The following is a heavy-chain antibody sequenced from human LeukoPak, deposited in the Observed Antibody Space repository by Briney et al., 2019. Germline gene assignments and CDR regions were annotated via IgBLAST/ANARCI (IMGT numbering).Heavy chain of an antibody. J-gene: IGHJ4*02. Sequence: GGSLRLSCAASGFTFGSFWMHWVRQVPGKGLVWVSRIDPYETPTTTTYADSVRGRFTISRDNAKNTLYLQMDSLRVEDTAVYYCVKDHTGKEDKWGQGILVTVSS. CDR1: GFTFGSFW. CDR3: VKDHTGKEDK. D-gene: IGHD1-1*01. V-gene: IGHV3-74*03. CDR2: IDPYETPTTT.